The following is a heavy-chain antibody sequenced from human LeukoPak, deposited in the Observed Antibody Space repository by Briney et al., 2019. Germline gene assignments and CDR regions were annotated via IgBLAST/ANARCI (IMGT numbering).Heavy chain of an antibody. CDR2: ISSGGGTT. V-gene: IGHV3-74*01. CDR1: GSTLSNSW. Sequence: SGGSLRLSCAASGSTLSNSWMHWVRQVPGKGLVWVSRISSGGGTTNYADFVKGRFTISRDNAKSTLYLQMNSLRPEDTALYYCARDSGTQGPYCYGLDVWGQGTTVTVSS. J-gene: IGHJ6*02. CDR3: ARDSGTQGPYCYGLDV. D-gene: IGHD1-7*01.